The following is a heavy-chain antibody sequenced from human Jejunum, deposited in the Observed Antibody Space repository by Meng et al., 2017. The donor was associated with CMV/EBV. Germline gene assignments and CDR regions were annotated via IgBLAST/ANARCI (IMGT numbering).Heavy chain of an antibody. CDR1: GFSFGDYG. Sequence: ASGFSFGDYGMSWVRQAPGKGLEWVSAITGSGGTTYYADSVKGRFTISRDNSENMLYLQMNSLRAEDTAVYYCAKDDHGSGWIVFKYWGQGTLVTVSS. D-gene: IGHD6-19*01. CDR3: AKDDHGSGWIVFKY. V-gene: IGHV3-23*01. J-gene: IGHJ4*02. CDR2: ITGSGGTT.